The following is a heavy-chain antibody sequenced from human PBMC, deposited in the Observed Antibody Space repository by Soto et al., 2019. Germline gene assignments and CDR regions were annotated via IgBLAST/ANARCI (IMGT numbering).Heavy chain of an antibody. V-gene: IGHV4-61*08. J-gene: IGHJ4*02. Sequence: SETLSLTCAVSGGSISSGGYSWSWIRQPPGKGLEWIGYIYHSGSTNYNPSLKSRVTISVDTSKNQFSLKLSSVTAADTAVYYCARVSGYSGYDSNYDYWGQGTLVTVSS. D-gene: IGHD5-12*01. CDR3: ARVSGYSGYDSNYDY. CDR2: IYHSGST. CDR1: GGSISSGGYS.